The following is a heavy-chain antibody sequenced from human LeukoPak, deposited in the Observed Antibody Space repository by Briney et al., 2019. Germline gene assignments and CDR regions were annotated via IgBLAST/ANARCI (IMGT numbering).Heavy chain of an antibody. CDR2: ISGSGGST. CDR1: GITFSSYA. D-gene: IGHD4-17*01. CDR3: ASRYGDYAYFQH. V-gene: IGHV3-23*01. J-gene: IGHJ1*01. Sequence: SGGPLRLSCAASGITFSSYAMSWVRQAPGKGLEWVSAISGSGGSTYYADSVKGRFTISRDNSKNTLYLQMNSLRAEDTAVYYCASRYGDYAYFQHWGQGTLVTVSS.